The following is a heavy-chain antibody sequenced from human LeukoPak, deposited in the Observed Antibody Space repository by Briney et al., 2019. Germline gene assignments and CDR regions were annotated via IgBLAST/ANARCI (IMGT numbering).Heavy chain of an antibody. Sequence: GESLKISCMGSGYSFTSYWIGWVRQMPGKGLEWMGIIYPGDSATRYSPSFQGQVTISADKSISTAYLQWSSLKASDTAMYYCARPSGYGDYYWYFDLWGRGTLVTVSS. D-gene: IGHD4-17*01. CDR1: GYSFTSYW. CDR3: ARPSGYGDYYWYFDL. V-gene: IGHV5-51*01. CDR2: IYPGDSAT. J-gene: IGHJ2*01.